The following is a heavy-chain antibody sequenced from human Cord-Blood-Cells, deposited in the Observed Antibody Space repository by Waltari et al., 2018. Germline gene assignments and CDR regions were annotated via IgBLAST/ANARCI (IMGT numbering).Heavy chain of an antibody. Sequence: YGMHWVRQAPGKGLEWVAVIWYDGSNKYYADSVKGRFTISRDNSKNTLYLQMNSLRAEDTAVYYCARSTDYYDSSGYYFDYWGQGTLVTVSS. D-gene: IGHD3-22*01. CDR2: IWYDGSNK. V-gene: IGHV3-33*01. J-gene: IGHJ4*02. CDR1: YG. CDR3: ARSTDYYDSSGYYFDY.